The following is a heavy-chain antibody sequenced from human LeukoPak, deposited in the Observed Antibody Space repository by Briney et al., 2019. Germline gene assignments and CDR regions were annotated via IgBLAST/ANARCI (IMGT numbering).Heavy chain of an antibody. CDR1: GFTFSSYG. CDR3: ARRAGAYSHPYDY. CDR2: ISSSSSYI. V-gene: IGHV3-21*04. J-gene: IGHJ4*02. Sequence: GGSLRLSCASSGFTFSSYGMHWVRQAPGKGLEWVSSISSSSSYIYYADSVKGRFTIPRDNSKNTLYLQMNSLRAEDTAVYYCARRAGAYSHPYDYWGQGTLVTVSS. D-gene: IGHD4/OR15-4a*01.